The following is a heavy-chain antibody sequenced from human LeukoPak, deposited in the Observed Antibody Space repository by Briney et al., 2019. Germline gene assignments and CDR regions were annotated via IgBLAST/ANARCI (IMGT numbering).Heavy chain of an antibody. CDR3: AKPRRAATLDY. CDR1: GFTFGSYT. Sequence: GGSPRLSCAASGFTFGSYTVTWVRQAPGKGLEWVSSISGSGGSTYYADSVKGRFTISRDNSKNTLYLRMNSLRVEDTAVYYCAKPRRAATLDYWGQGTLVTVSS. D-gene: IGHD2-15*01. V-gene: IGHV3-23*01. J-gene: IGHJ4*02. CDR2: ISGSGGST.